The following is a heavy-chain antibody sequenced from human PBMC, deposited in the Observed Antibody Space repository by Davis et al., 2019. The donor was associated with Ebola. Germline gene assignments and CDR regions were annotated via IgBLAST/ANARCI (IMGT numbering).Heavy chain of an antibody. CDR1: GFTFSSYS. J-gene: IGHJ4*02. Sequence: GGSLRLSCAASGFTFSSYSMNWVRQAPGKGLEWVAVISYDGSNKYYADSVKGRFTISRDNSKNTLYLQMNSLRAEDTAVYYCAKGGSRDYWGQGTLVTVSS. CDR3: AKGGSRDY. CDR2: ISYDGSNK. D-gene: IGHD3-10*01. V-gene: IGHV3-30*18.